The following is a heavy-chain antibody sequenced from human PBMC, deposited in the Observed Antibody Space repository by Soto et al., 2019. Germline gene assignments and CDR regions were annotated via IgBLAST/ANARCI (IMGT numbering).Heavy chain of an antibody. CDR1: GFTFSSYA. CDR3: AKDLSPLGYCSSTSC. Sequence: GGSLRLSCAASGFTFSSYAMSWVRQAPGKGLEWVSAISGSGGSTYYADSVKGRFTISRDNSKNTLYLQMNSLRAEDTAVYYCAKDLSPLGYCSSTSCWGQGTLVTVSS. V-gene: IGHV3-23*01. J-gene: IGHJ4*02. D-gene: IGHD2-2*01. CDR2: ISGSGGST.